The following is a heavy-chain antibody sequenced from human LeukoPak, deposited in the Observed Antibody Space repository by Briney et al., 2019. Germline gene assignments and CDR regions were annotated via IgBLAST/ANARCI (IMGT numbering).Heavy chain of an antibody. Sequence: ASVKVSCKASGYTFTNYDINWVQQAAGQGLEWMGWMNPNSGNTGYAQKFQGRVTMTRDNSITTAYMELSSLTSEDTAIYYCLRRLEIIEFDAWGQGTLVTVSS. CDR2: MNPNSGNT. CDR3: LRRLEIIEFDA. CDR1: GYTFTNYD. D-gene: IGHD2/OR15-2a*01. J-gene: IGHJ5*02. V-gene: IGHV1-8*01.